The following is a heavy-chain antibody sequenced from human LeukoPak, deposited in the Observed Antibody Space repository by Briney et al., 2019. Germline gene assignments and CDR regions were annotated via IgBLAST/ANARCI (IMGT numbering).Heavy chain of an antibody. J-gene: IGHJ6*02. V-gene: IGHV4-59*01. CDR2: IYYTGSS. CDR1: GGSFSGYY. CDR3: ARSPPPLHNGMDV. Sequence: SPSETLSLTCAVYGGSFSGYYWSWIRQPPGKGLEWVAYIYYTGSSNYNPSLRSRVTISVDTSKNQLSLTLSSVTAADTAVYYCARSPPPLHNGMDVWGHGTTVTVSS.